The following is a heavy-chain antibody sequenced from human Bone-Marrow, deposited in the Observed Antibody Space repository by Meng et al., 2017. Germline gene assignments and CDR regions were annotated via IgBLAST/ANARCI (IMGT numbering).Heavy chain of an antibody. CDR2: INPNSGGT. J-gene: IGHJ6*02. CDR3: ARDHASSTSCEWADCGMDV. Sequence: ASVKVSCKASGYTFTGYYMHWVRQAPGQGLEWMGWINPNSGGTNYAQTFQGRVTMARDTSISTAYLELSRLRSDDTAVYYCARDHASSTSCEWADCGMDVWGQGTTVTVSS. V-gene: IGHV1-2*02. D-gene: IGHD2-2*01. CDR1: GYTFTGYY.